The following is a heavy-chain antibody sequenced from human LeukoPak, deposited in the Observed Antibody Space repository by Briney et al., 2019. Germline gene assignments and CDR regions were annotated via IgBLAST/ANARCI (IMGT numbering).Heavy chain of an antibody. J-gene: IGHJ4*02. D-gene: IGHD4-11*01. CDR1: GGSISSSSYY. V-gene: IGHV4-39*02. Sequence: SETLSLTCTVFGGSISSSSYYWGWIRQPPGKGLEWIGSIYYSGSTYYNPSLKSRVTISVDMSKNQFSLKLSSVTAADTAVYYCARDRTVSNAHSPFGYWGQGTLVTVSS. CDR3: ARDRTVSNAHSPFGY. CDR2: IYYSGST.